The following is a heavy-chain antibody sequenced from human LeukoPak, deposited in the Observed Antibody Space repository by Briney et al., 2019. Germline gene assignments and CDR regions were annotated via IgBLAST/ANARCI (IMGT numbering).Heavy chain of an antibody. Sequence: KPSETLSVTCAVYGGSFSGYYWSWIRQPPGKGLEWIGEINHSGSTNYNPPLKSRVTISVDTSKNQFSLNLTSVTAADTAVYYCARGPRVESYSSGWSVNYWGQGTLVTVSS. CDR1: GGSFSGYY. J-gene: IGHJ4*02. CDR2: INHSGST. D-gene: IGHD6-19*01. CDR3: ARGPRVESYSSGWSVNY. V-gene: IGHV4-34*01.